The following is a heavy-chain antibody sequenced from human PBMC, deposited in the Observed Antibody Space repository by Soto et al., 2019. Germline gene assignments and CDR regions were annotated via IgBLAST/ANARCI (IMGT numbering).Heavy chain of an antibody. CDR3: ARDNIAAAAPGDV. CDR1: GGSFSGYY. D-gene: IGHD6-13*01. J-gene: IGHJ6*04. Sequence: KPSETLSLTCAVYGGSFSGYYWSWIRQPPGKGLEWIGEINHSGSTNYNPSLKSRVTISVDTSKNQFSLKLSSVTAADTAVYYCARDNIAAAAPGDVWGKGTTVTVSS. V-gene: IGHV4-34*01. CDR2: INHSGST.